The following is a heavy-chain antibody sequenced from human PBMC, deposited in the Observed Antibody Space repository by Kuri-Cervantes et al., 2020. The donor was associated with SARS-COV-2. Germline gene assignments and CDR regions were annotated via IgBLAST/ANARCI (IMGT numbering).Heavy chain of an antibody. Sequence: GGSLRLSCAASGFTFSSYGMHWVRQAPGKGLEWVAVISYDGSNKYYADSVKGRFTISRDNSKNTVFLQMNSLRAEDTALYYCAKSLPAGTWSFDYWGPGTLVTVSS. CDR1: GFTFSSYG. CDR3: AKSLPAGTWSFDY. D-gene: IGHD6-19*01. CDR2: ISYDGSNK. J-gene: IGHJ4*02. V-gene: IGHV3-30*18.